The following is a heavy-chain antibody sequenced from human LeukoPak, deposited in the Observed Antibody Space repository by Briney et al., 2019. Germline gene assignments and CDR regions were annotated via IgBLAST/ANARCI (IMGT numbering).Heavy chain of an antibody. Sequence: SETLSLTCTVSGGPIISSSYFWGWIRQPPGKGLEWIGSIYHSGSTYYNPSLKSRVTISVDTSKSQFSLRLSSVTAADTAVYYCARYGGNSVFDYWDQGALVTVSS. V-gene: IGHV4-39*07. CDR3: ARYGGNSVFDY. J-gene: IGHJ4*02. D-gene: IGHD4-23*01. CDR1: GGPIISSSYF. CDR2: IYHSGST.